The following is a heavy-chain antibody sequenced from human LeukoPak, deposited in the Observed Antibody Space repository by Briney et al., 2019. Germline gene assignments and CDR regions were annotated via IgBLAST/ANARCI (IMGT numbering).Heavy chain of an antibody. J-gene: IGHJ4*02. V-gene: IGHV3-7*03. CDR2: INQDGSEK. CDR1: GFTFSDYW. Sequence: GGSLRLSCAGSGFTFSDYWMTWVRQAPGKGLEWVSNINQDGSEKYYVDSVEGRFTISRDNSKNTLYLQMSSLRAEDTAVYYCAKHTSSGSRTFDYWGQGTLVTVSS. CDR3: AKHTSSGSRTFDY. D-gene: IGHD1-26*01.